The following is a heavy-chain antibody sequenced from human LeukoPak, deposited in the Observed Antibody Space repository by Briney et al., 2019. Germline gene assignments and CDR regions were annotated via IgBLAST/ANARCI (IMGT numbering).Heavy chain of an antibody. Sequence: GGSLRLSCAASGFTVSSNYMSWVRQAPGKGLEWVSVIYSGGSTYYADSVKGRFTISRDNSKNTLYLQMNSLRAEDTAVYYCARPGYSYDQDYWGQGTLVTVSS. D-gene: IGHD5-18*01. J-gene: IGHJ4*02. CDR1: GFTVSSNY. V-gene: IGHV3-66*04. CDR3: ARPGYSYDQDY. CDR2: IYSGGST.